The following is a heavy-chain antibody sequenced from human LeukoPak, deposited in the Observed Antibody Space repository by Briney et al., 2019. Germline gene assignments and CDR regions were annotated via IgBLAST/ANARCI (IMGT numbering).Heavy chain of an antibody. D-gene: IGHD6-19*01. J-gene: IGHJ4*02. V-gene: IGHV3-66*01. Sequence: GGSLRLSCAASGFTVSSNYMSWVRQAPGKGLEWVSVTYSGGSTYYADSVKGRFTISRDNSKNTLYLQMNSLRAEDTAVYYCASGAVAGYVFDYWGQGTLVTVSS. CDR1: GFTVSSNY. CDR2: TYSGGST. CDR3: ASGAVAGYVFDY.